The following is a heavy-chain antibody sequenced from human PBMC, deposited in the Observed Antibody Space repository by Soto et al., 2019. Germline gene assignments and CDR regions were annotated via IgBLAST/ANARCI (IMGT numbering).Heavy chain of an antibody. CDR1: GYSFTRYT. J-gene: IGHJ5*02. V-gene: IGHV1-3*01. D-gene: IGHD2-15*01. Sequence: ASVKVSCKASGYSFTRYTLNWVRQAPGQRLEWMGWINPGNGNTKSSQKFQDRVIITRDTSASTAYMDLSSLRSEDTAVYYCARGIATGQLDPWGQGTLVTVAS. CDR2: INPGNGNT. CDR3: ARGIATGQLDP.